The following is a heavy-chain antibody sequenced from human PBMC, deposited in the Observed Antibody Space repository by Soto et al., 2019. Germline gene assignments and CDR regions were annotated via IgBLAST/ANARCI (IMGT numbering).Heavy chain of an antibody. CDR2: VYFSGTT. Sequence: SETLSLTCTVSGVSISTTSYYWGWIRQPPGKGLEWIGSVYFSGTTYYNPSLKSRVTISVDTSKNHFSLRLSSVTAADTAIYYCARHGSYWGQGTLVTVSS. V-gene: IGHV4-39*01. CDR1: GVSISTTSYY. CDR3: ARHGSY. J-gene: IGHJ4*02.